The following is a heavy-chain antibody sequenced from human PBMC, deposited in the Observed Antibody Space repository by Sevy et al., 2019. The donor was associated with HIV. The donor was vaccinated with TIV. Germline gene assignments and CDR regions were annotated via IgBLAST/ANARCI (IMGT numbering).Heavy chain of an antibody. V-gene: IGHV3-33*01. CDR2: IWYDGTNK. J-gene: IGHJ4*02. Sequence: GGSLRLSCAASGFTFSSYGMHWVRQAPDKGLEWVAVIWYDGTNKYYADSVKGRFTISRDNSKNTMYLQMGSLRAEDTVVYYCARDKLPPVMVTMVRGALSYLFDYWGQGTLVTVSS. CDR1: GFTFSSYG. D-gene: IGHD3-10*01. CDR3: ARDKLPPVMVTMVRGALSYLFDY.